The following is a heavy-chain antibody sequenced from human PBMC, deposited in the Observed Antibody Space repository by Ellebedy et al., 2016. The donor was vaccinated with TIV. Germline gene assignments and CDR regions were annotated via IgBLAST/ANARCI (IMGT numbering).Heavy chain of an antibody. J-gene: IGHJ6*02. CDR3: ARALAASGKVTYYYGMDV. V-gene: IGHV4-59*01. D-gene: IGHD6-13*01. Sequence: SETLSLXCYVSAGSISNYYWAWIRQSPGKGLEWIGYIYYSGSTDYNPSLKSRVTISVDTSKNQFSLNLRSVTAADTALYFCARALAASGKVTYYYGMDVWGQGTTVTVSS. CDR1: AGSISNYY. CDR2: IYYSGST.